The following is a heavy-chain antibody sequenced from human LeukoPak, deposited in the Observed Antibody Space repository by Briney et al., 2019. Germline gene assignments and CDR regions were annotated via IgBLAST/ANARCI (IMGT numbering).Heavy chain of an antibody. Sequence: GGSLRRSCAASGFTFSRFGMHWVRQAPGKGLEWEAVIWFDGSSTYYADSVKGRFTISRDNSKNMLYLQMNSLRVEDTGVYFCARDSAPYCGGDCYFDYWGHGTLVTVSS. V-gene: IGHV3-33*01. J-gene: IGHJ4*01. CDR1: GFTFSRFG. CDR2: IWFDGSST. D-gene: IGHD2-21*02. CDR3: ARDSAPYCGGDCYFDY.